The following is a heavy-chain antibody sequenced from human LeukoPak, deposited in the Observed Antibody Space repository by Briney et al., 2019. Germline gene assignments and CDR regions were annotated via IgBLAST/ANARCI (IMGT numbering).Heavy chain of an antibody. CDR1: GGSISSGDYH. V-gene: IGHV4-30-4*01. Sequence: SETLSLTCTVSGGSISSGDYHWSWIRQPPGKGLEWIGYIYYSGSTYYNPSLKSRVTISVDTSKNQFSLKLSSVTAADTAVYYCARDLAGYGEWRAFDIWGQGTMVTVSS. D-gene: IGHD5-12*01. CDR3: ARDLAGYGEWRAFDI. J-gene: IGHJ3*02. CDR2: IYYSGST.